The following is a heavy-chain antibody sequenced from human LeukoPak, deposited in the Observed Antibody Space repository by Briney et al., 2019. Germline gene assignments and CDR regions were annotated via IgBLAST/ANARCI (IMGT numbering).Heavy chain of an antibody. CDR2: ISAYNGNT. V-gene: IGHV1-18*01. CDR3: ARDSKWELLQLSSAFDI. D-gene: IGHD1-26*01. J-gene: IGHJ3*02. CDR1: GYTFTSYG. Sequence: ASVKVSCKASGYTFTSYGISWVRQAPGQGLEWMGWISAYNGNTNYAQKLQGRATMTTDTSTSTAYMELRGLRSDDTAVYYCARDSKWELLQLSSAFDIWGQGTMVTVSS.